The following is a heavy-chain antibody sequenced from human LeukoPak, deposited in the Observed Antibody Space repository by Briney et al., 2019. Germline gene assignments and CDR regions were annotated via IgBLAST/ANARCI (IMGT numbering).Heavy chain of an antibody. D-gene: IGHD6-19*01. V-gene: IGHV1-3*01. Sequence: ASVKVSCKASGYTFTSDAIHWVRQAPGQRPEWMGWVSGGDGTTRYSQKFQGRVTLTRDTSANTAYMDLSSLTSEDTAVYFCARGYSSGWYLDYWGQGTLVTVFS. CDR3: ARGYSSGWYLDY. CDR1: GYTFTSDA. CDR2: VSGGDGTT. J-gene: IGHJ4*02.